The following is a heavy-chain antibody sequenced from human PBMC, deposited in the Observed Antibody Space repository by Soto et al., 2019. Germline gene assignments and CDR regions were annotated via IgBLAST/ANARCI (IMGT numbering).Heavy chain of an antibody. Sequence: QVQLVQSGAEVKKPGASVKVSCKASGYTFASYAISWMRQAPGQGLEWMGWISAYNGNTNDAQKLQGRVTMTTATSTSTAYKELRSQRSDATAVYYAARDPPQPAYWSQGTRVTASS. CDR1: GYTFASYA. CDR3: ARDPPQPAY. CDR2: ISAYNGNT. D-gene: IGHD2-2*01. J-gene: IGHJ4*02. V-gene: IGHV1-18*01.